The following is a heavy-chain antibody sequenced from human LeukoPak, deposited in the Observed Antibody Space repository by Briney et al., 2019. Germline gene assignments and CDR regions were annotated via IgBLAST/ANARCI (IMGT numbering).Heavy chain of an antibody. CDR1: GGSISGYY. CDR2: IYSTGST. V-gene: IGHV4-59*12. D-gene: IGHD1-26*01. J-gene: IGHJ5*02. CDR3: AREWELLFSPTWFDP. Sequence: SETLSLTCTVSGGSISGYYWSWVRLSPEKGLESIGFIYSTGSTSYNPSLKSRVTISVDTSKNQFSLKLSSVTAADTAVYYCAREWELLFSPTWFDPWGQGTLVTVSS.